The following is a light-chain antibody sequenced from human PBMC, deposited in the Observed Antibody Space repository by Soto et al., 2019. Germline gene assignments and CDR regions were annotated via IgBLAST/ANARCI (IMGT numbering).Light chain of an antibody. V-gene: IGKV1-39*01. Sequence: DIQMTQSPSSLPASVGDRISITCRASQSIGTYLSWYQQKPGKAPKLPIYGASNLQSGVPSRFSGSGSETGFTLTVSSLQPEDFATYYCQQSYSAPRTFGQGTKVEIK. CDR2: GAS. J-gene: IGKJ2*01. CDR1: QSIGTY. CDR3: QQSYSAPRT.